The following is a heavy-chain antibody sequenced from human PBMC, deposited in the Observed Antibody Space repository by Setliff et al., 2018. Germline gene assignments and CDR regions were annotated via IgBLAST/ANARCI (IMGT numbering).Heavy chain of an antibody. J-gene: IGHJ4*02. CDR3: VKDTGNGGNTGLDY. V-gene: IGHV3-73*01. CDR2: IRSKAFSYAT. CDR1: GFTFSGSA. Sequence: GGSVRLSCAVSGFTFSGSAVHWVRQASGKGLEWVGRIRSKAFSYATRYTESMKGRFTISRDDSKNTAYLQMNSLRVEDTALYYCVKDTGNGGNTGLDYWGQGTLVTVSS. D-gene: IGHD2-15*01.